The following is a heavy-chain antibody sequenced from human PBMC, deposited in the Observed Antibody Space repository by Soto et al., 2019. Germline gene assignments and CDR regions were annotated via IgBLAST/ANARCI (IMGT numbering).Heavy chain of an antibody. D-gene: IGHD3-10*01. J-gene: IGHJ6*02. CDR3: ARGFTFKYYLSGMDV. Sequence: PSETLSLTCTVSGGSISSGGYYWSWIRQHPGKGLEWIGYIYYSGSTYYNPSLKSRVTISVDTSKNQFSLKLSSVTAADTAVYYCARGFTFKYYLSGMDVRGQGTTVTVAS. CDR2: IYYSGST. V-gene: IGHV4-31*03. CDR1: GGSISSGGYY.